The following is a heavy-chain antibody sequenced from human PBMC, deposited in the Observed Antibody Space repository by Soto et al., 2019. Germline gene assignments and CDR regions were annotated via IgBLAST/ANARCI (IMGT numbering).Heavy chain of an antibody. CDR3: ASSLRGVDYYDSSGYYPLDY. V-gene: IGHV1-2*04. Sequence: ASVKVSCKASGYTFSSYDINWVRQATGQGLEWMGWMNPNSGGTNYAQKFQGWVTMTRDTSISTAYMELSRLRSDDTAVYYYASSLRGVDYYDSSGYYPLDYWGQGTLVTVSS. J-gene: IGHJ4*02. D-gene: IGHD3-22*01. CDR1: GYTFSSYD. CDR2: MNPNSGGT.